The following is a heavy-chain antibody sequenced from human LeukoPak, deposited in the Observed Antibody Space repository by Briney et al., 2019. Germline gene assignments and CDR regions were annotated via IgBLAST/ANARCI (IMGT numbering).Heavy chain of an antibody. V-gene: IGHV4-34*01. Sequence: SETLSLTCAVYGGSFSGYYLSWIRQPPGKGLEWIGEINHSGSTNYNPSLKSRVTISVDTSKNQFSLKLSSVTAADTAVYYCARGRTIFGVVIALDYWGQGTLVTVSS. D-gene: IGHD3-3*01. CDR2: INHSGST. CDR1: GGSFSGYY. J-gene: IGHJ4*02. CDR3: ARGRTIFGVVIALDY.